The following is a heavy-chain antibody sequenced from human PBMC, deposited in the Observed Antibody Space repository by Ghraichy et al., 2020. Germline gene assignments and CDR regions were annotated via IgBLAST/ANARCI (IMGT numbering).Heavy chain of an antibody. V-gene: IGHV5-51*01. CDR2: IYPGDSVT. D-gene: IGHD2-21*01. J-gene: IGHJ4*02. CDR3: ARLRCGGDCSHRWFDY. Sequence: KVSCKGSGYSFTTYWIAWVRQMPGKGLEWMGIIYPGDSVTRYSPSFQGQVTMSADKSITTAYLQWSSLKASDTAIYYCARLRCGGDCSHRWFDYWGQGTLVTVSS. CDR1: GYSFTTYW.